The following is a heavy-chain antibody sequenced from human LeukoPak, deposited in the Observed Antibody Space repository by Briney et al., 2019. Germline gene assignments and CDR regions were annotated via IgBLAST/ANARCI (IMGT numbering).Heavy chain of an antibody. V-gene: IGHV5-51*01. J-gene: IGHJ3*02. CDR1: GYSFTTYT. D-gene: IGHD4-17*01. Sequence: GESLKISCKGSGYSFTTYTIGWVRQMPGKGLEWMGIIYPGDSDTKYSPSFQGQVTISADRSINTAYLQWSSLEASDTAIYYCARDYDDYVGAFDIWGQGTRVTVSS. CDR2: IYPGDSDT. CDR3: ARDYDDYVGAFDI.